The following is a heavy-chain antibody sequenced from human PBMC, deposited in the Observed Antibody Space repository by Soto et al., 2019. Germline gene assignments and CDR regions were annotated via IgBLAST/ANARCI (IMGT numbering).Heavy chain of an antibody. D-gene: IGHD2-8*01. Sequence: QVRLVESGGGLVKPGGSVRLSCAASGFSFSDYYMTWIRQAPGKGLEWVSRISNSGEDTNYADSVQGRFTISRDNGENELYLQMTSLRAEDTAVYYCTRHRGARGIVHDVFDIWGQGTMVTVSS. CDR2: ISNSGEDT. CDR3: TRHRGARGIVHDVFDI. V-gene: IGHV3-11*06. J-gene: IGHJ3*02. CDR1: GFSFSDYY.